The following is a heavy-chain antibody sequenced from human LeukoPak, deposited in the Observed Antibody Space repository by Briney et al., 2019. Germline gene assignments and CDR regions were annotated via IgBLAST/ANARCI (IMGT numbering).Heavy chain of an antibody. CDR1: GLTVNNNY. CDR2: IYGGGST. Sequence: PGGSLRLSCAASGLTVNNNYMSWVRQAPGKGLEWVSVIYGGGSTYYADSVKGRFTISRDNSRNTLYLQMNILRDEDTAVYYCARDRGEPWYYYYAMGVWGQGTTVTVSS. CDR3: ARDRGEPWYYYYAMGV. V-gene: IGHV3-53*01. J-gene: IGHJ6*02.